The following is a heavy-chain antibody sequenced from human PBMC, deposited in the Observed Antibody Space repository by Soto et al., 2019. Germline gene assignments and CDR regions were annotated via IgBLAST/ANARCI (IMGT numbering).Heavy chain of an antibody. V-gene: IGHV4-30-4*01. Sequence: KPSETLSLTCTVSGGSISSGDYYWSWIRQPPGKGLEWIGYIYYSGSTDYNPSLKSRVTISVDTSKNQFSLKLSSVTAADTAVYYCARVPLLWFGELDDYYYYYGMDVWGQGTTVTVSS. J-gene: IGHJ6*02. CDR1: GGSISSGDYY. CDR2: IYYSGST. D-gene: IGHD3-10*01. CDR3: ARVPLLWFGELDDYYYYYGMDV.